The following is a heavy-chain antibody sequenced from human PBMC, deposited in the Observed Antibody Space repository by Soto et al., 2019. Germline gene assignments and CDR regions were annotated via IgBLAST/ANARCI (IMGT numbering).Heavy chain of an antibody. CDR3: TREMVRGVGSDY. V-gene: IGHV1-18*01. D-gene: IGHD3-10*01. CDR2: ISTYNGNT. J-gene: IGHJ4*02. Sequence: QVQLVQSGAEVKKPGGSVKVSCKASGYTFTSYGISWVRQAPGQGLEWMGWISTYNGNTKYAQKLQGRVTMTTDTSTSTAYMDLRSLRSDDTAVFYCTREMVRGVGSDYWGQGTLVTVSS. CDR1: GYTFTSYG.